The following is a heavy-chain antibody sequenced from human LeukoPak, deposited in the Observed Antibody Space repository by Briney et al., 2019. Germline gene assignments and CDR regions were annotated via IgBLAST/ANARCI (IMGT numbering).Heavy chain of an antibody. D-gene: IGHD3-10*01. Sequence: QSGGSLSLSCAASGFTFSRYAMSWLRQAPGKGLEWVSAISGSGGSTYYADSVKGRFTIYRDNSKNKLYLQMNSLRAEDTAVYYCAKEGGSGTWWYYYYGMDVWGQGTTVTVSS. CDR2: ISGSGGST. V-gene: IGHV3-23*01. CDR3: AKEGGSGTWWYYYYGMDV. CDR1: GFTFSRYA. J-gene: IGHJ6*02.